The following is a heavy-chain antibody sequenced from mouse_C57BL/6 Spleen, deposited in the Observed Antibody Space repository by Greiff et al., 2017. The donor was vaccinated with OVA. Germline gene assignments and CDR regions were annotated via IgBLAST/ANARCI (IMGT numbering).Heavy chain of an antibody. D-gene: IGHD1-1*01. CDR1: GYAFSSSW. Sequence: QVQLKESGPELVKPGASVKISCKASGYAFSSSWMNWVKQRPGKGLEWIGRIYPGDGDTNYNGKFKGKATLTADKSSSTAYMQLSSLTSEDSAVYFCARSYYYGFAYWGQGTLVTVSA. J-gene: IGHJ3*01. V-gene: IGHV1-82*01. CDR3: ARSYYYGFAY. CDR2: IYPGDGDT.